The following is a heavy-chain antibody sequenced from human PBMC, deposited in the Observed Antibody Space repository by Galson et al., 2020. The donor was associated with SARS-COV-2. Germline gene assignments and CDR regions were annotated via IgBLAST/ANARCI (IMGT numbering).Heavy chain of an antibody. CDR1: GFTFSSYG. V-gene: IGHV3-30*18. J-gene: IGHJ6*03. Sequence: GGSLRLSCAASGFTFSSYGMHWVRQAPGKGLEWVAVISYDGSNKYYADSVKGRFTISRDNSKNTLYLQMNSLRAEDTAVYYCAKDRGPSISYYYYYMDVWGKGTTVTIAS. CDR2: ISYDGSNK. CDR3: AKDRGPSISYYYYYMDV.